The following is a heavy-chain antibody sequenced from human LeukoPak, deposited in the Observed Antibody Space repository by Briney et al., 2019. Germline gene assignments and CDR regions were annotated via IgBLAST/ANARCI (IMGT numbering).Heavy chain of an antibody. V-gene: IGHV3-23*01. Sequence: GGSLRLSCAASGFTFSSYWMSWVRQAPGKGLEWVSSISGSGDSTYYADSVKGRFTISRDNSKNTLYLQMNSLRAEDTAVYYCARDWYHAIDYWGQGTLVTVSS. D-gene: IGHD2-2*01. CDR1: GFTFSSYW. J-gene: IGHJ4*02. CDR2: ISGSGDST. CDR3: ARDWYHAIDY.